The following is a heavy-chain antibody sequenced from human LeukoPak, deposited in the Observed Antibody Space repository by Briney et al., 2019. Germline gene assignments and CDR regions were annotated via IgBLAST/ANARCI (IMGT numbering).Heavy chain of an antibody. J-gene: IGHJ4*02. V-gene: IGHV3-23*01. CDR2: ISGSGINT. CDR3: VQGGGYCGGDCFFCFDY. Sequence: GGSLRLSCAASGFTFSSNPMSWVRQAPGKGLEWVSAISGSGINTYYADSVTGRFTISRDNSRNTLYLQMNSLRAEDTAVYYCVQGGGYCGGDCFFCFDYWGPGTLVTVSS. D-gene: IGHD2-21*02. CDR1: GFTFSSNP.